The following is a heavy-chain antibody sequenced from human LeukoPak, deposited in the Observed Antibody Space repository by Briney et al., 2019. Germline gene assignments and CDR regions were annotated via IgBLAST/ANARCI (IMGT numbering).Heavy chain of an antibody. D-gene: IGHD3-10*01. V-gene: IGHV4-34*01. CDR1: GGSFSGYY. J-gene: IGHJ4*02. CDR3: ARGLGSGSYYNAY. Sequence: ASETLSLTCAVYGGSFSGYYWSWIRRPPGKGLEWIGEINHSGSTNYNPSLKSRVTISVDTSKKQFFLKLSSVTAADTAVYYCARGLGSGSYYNAYWGQGTLVTVSS. CDR2: INHSGST.